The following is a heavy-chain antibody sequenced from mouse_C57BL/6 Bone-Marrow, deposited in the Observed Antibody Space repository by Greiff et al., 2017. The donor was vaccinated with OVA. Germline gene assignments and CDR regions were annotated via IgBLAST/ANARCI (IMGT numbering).Heavy chain of an antibody. V-gene: IGHV1-26*01. CDR2: INPNNGGT. Sequence: VQLQQSGPELVKPGASVKISCKASGYTFTDYYMNWVKQSHGKSLEWIGDINPNNGGTSYNQKFKGKATLTVDKSSSTAYMELNSLTSEDSAVYYCARVTTVVFDYWGQGTTLTVSS. CDR1: GYTFTDYY. D-gene: IGHD1-1*01. J-gene: IGHJ2*01. CDR3: ARVTTVVFDY.